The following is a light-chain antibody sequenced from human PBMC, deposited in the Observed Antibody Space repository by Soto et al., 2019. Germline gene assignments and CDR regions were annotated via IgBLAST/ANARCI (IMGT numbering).Light chain of an antibody. CDR3: ILYMGRGIWV. Sequence: QTLVTQEPSFSVSPGGTLTLTCGLTSGSVSSDNHPTWYQQAPGQAPRTLIFSTNTRSSGVPDRFSGSILDNKAALTITGAQADDESHYYCILYMGRGIWVFGGGTKVTVL. J-gene: IGLJ3*02. CDR2: STN. CDR1: SGSVSSDNH. V-gene: IGLV8-61*01.